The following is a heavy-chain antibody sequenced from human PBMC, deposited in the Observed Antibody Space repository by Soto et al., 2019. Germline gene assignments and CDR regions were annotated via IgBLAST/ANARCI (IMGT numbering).Heavy chain of an antibody. Sequence: SETLSLTCTVSGGSISSSSYYWGWIRQPPGKGLEWIGSIYYSGSTYYNPSLKSRVTISVDTSKNQFSLKLSSVTAADTAVYYYARHRGWLDPRGQGTLVTVSS. J-gene: IGHJ5*02. CDR2: IYYSGST. V-gene: IGHV4-39*01. CDR1: GGSISSSSYY. CDR3: ARHRGWLDP.